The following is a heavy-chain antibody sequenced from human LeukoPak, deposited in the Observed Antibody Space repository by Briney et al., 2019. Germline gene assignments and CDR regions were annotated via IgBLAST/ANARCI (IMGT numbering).Heavy chain of an antibody. CDR2: ISSSGSTI. CDR3: ARVVASFSYFDY. J-gene: IGHJ4*02. Sequence: GGSLRLSCAASGFTFSDDYMSWIRQAPGKGLEWVSYISSSGSTIYYADSVKGRFTISRDNAKNSLYLQMNSLRAEDTAVYYCARVVASFSYFDYWGQGTLVTVSS. D-gene: IGHD5-12*01. V-gene: IGHV3-11*04. CDR1: GFTFSDDY.